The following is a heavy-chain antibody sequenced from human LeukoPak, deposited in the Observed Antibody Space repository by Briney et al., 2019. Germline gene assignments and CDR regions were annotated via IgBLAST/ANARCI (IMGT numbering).Heavy chain of an antibody. CDR1: GYSISSGYY. J-gene: IGHJ4*02. D-gene: IGHD6-6*01. V-gene: IGHV4-38-2*02. CDR2: IYHSGST. CDR3: ARDLVEYSSSYVDY. Sequence: PSETLSLTCTVSGYSISSGYYWGWIRQPPGKGLEWIGSIYHSGSTYYNPSLKSRVTISVDTSKSQFSLKLSSVTAADTAVYYCARDLVEYSSSYVDYWGQGTLVTVSS.